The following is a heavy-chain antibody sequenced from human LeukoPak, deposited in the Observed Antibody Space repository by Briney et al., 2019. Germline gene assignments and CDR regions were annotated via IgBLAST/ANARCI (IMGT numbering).Heavy chain of an antibody. D-gene: IGHD3-22*01. J-gene: IGHJ4*02. V-gene: IGHV4-59*08. CDR3: ARRNYYDSSGYYYEDY. CDR1: GGSISGFY. Sequence: PSETLSLTCTVSGGSISGFYWGWIRQPPGKGLEWIGFIYYSGSANYNPSLKSRVTISVDTSKNQFSLKLSSVTAADTAVYYCARRNYYDSSGYYYEDYWGQGTLVTVSS. CDR2: IYYSGSA.